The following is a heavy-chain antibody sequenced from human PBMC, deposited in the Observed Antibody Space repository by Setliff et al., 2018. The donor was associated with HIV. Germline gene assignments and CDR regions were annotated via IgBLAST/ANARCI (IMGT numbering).Heavy chain of an antibody. Sequence: SETLSLTCAVYGGSLSGYYWSWVRQSPGRGLEWIGEINQSGNTNFNPSLKSRLIISVDTSKSQFSLKLTSVTAADMALYYCAREGGQGYSGSGSFYHRNFDLWGRGTLVTVSS. CDR3: AREGGQGYSGSGSFYHRNFDL. CDR1: GGSLSGYY. V-gene: IGHV4-34*01. J-gene: IGHJ2*01. D-gene: IGHD3-10*01. CDR2: INQSGNT.